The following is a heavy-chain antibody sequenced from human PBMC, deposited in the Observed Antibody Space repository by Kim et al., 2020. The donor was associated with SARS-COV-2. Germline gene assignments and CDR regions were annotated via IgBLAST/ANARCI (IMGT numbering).Heavy chain of an antibody. V-gene: IGHV3-7*04. CDR3: ARGDYSYYYYGMDV. D-gene: IGHD4-17*01. Sequence: VDSVQGRFTISRDNAKNSLYLQMNSLRAEDTAVYYCARGDYSYYYYGMDVWGQGTTVTVSS. J-gene: IGHJ6*02.